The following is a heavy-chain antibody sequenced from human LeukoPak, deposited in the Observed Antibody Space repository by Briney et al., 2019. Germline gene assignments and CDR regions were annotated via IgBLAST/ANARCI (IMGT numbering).Heavy chain of an antibody. V-gene: IGHV4-34*01. CDR2: VNHSVSN. Sequence: LSCVPSGFCLSSYSMRWVGQPPAKGVEWVGEVNHSVSNHYTPSLKGQVTISVDTSKIQVSLTLSSVTAADTAVYYCASAETVLLWFGTQYAYNYWGQGTLVTVSS. D-gene: IGHD3-10*01. CDR1: GFCLSSYS. CDR3: ASAETVLLWFGTQYAYNY. J-gene: IGHJ4*02.